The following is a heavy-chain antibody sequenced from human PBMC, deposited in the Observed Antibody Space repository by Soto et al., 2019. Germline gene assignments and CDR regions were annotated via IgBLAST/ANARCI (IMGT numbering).Heavy chain of an antibody. J-gene: IGHJ6*02. CDR3: ARDSVGYCSGGSCYYYGMDV. V-gene: IGHV4-59*01. Sequence: SETLSLTCTVSGGSISSYYWSWIRQPPGKGLERIGYIYYSGSTNYNPSLKSRVTISVDTSKNQFSLKLSSVTAADTAVYYCARDSVGYCSGGSCYYYGMDVWGQGTTVTSP. D-gene: IGHD2-15*01. CDR2: IYYSGST. CDR1: GGSISSYY.